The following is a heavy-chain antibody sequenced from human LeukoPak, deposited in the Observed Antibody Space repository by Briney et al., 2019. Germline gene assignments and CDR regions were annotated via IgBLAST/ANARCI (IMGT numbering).Heavy chain of an antibody. CDR3: ARATSFDY. CDR1: GFTFSSYA. CDR2: ISGSGDNT. D-gene: IGHD3-16*01. V-gene: IGHV3-23*01. J-gene: IGHJ4*02. Sequence: GGSLRLSCAASGFTFSSYAMSWVRQAPGKGLEWVSGISGSGDNTYYADSVKGRFTISRDNSKNTLYVQVNSLGTEDTAAYYCARATSFDYWGQGTLVTVSS.